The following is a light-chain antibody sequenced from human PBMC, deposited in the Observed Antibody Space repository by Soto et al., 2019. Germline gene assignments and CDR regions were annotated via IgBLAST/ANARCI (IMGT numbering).Light chain of an antibody. CDR3: QKYNSAPALT. V-gene: IGKV1-27*01. J-gene: IGKJ4*01. CDR2: AAS. CDR1: QGISNY. Sequence: DIQMTQSPSSLSASVGDRVTITCRASQGISNYLAWYQQKPGKVPKLLIYAASTLQSGVPSRFSGSGSGTDFSLTISSLQPEDVATYYCQKYNSAPALTFGGGTKVEIK.